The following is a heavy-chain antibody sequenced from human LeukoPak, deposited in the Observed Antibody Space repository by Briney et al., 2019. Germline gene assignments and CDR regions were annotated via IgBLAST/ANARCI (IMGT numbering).Heavy chain of an antibody. CDR1: GYTFTGYY. CDR3: AREGGYDSSGYYYGSLVY. D-gene: IGHD3-22*01. V-gene: IGHV1-2*06. CDR2: INPNSGGT. Sequence: ASVKVSCKASGYTFTGYYMHWVRQAPGQGLEWMGRINPNSGGTNYAQKFQGRVTMARDTSISTAYMELSRLRSDDTAVYYCAREGGYDSSGYYYGSLVYWGQGTLVTVSS. J-gene: IGHJ4*02.